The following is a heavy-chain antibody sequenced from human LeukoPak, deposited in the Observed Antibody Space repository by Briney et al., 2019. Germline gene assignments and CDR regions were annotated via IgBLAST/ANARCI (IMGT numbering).Heavy chain of an antibody. D-gene: IGHD4-17*01. V-gene: IGHV3-33*06. Sequence: GGSLILSCAAAGFIFRTYGMHWGRQAPGKGLEGVADIWYDGSNEYYADSVKGRFTISRDNSQNTLSLQMNSLKAEDTAVYYCAKDNGDFALDYWGQGTLVTVS. CDR2: IWYDGSNE. CDR1: GFIFRTYG. CDR3: AKDNGDFALDY. J-gene: IGHJ4*02.